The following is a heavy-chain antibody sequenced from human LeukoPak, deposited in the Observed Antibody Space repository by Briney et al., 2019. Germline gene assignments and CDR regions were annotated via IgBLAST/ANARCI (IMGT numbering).Heavy chain of an antibody. Sequence: KPSETLSLTCAVYGGSFSGYYWSWIRQPPGKGLEWIGEINHSGSTNYNPSLKSRVTISVDTSKNQFSLKLSSVTAADTAVYYCARGAEDEMDCSGGSCSWRYYYYGMDVWGQGTTVTVSS. CDR3: ARGAEDEMDCSGGSCSWRYYYYGMDV. CDR2: INHSGST. CDR1: GGSFSGYY. J-gene: IGHJ6*02. V-gene: IGHV4-34*01. D-gene: IGHD2-15*01.